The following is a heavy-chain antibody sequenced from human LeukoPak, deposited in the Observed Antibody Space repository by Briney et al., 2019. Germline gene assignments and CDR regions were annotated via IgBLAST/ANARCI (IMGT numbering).Heavy chain of an antibody. CDR3: AKERYSRFDY. Sequence: GGSLRLSCAASGFTFSSYGMHWVRQAPGKGLEWVAVIRYDGSNKYYADSVKGRFTISRDNSKNTLYLQMNSLRAEDTAVYYCAKERYSRFDYWGQATLVTVSS. V-gene: IGHV3-33*06. CDR2: IRYDGSNK. CDR1: GFTFSSYG. J-gene: IGHJ4*02. D-gene: IGHD5-18*01.